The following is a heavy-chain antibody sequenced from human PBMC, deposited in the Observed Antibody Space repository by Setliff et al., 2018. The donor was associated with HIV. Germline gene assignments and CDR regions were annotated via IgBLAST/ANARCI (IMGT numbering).Heavy chain of an antibody. CDR2: IYSSGST. D-gene: IGHD5-18*01. CDR3: ARVKYSYAQGFYYGMDV. Sequence: SETLSLTCTVSGGSISSHYWRWIRQPPGKGLEWIGSIYSSGSTNYNPSLKSRVTMSVDPSKNQFSLKLRSVTAADTAVFYWARVKYSYAQGFYYGMDVWGQGTTVTVSS. V-gene: IGHV4-59*11. CDR1: GGSISSHY. J-gene: IGHJ6*02.